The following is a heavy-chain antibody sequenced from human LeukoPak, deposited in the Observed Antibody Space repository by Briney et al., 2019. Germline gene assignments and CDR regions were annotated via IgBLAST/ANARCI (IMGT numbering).Heavy chain of an antibody. CDR1: GFTFSDYY. D-gene: IGHD5-18*01. Sequence: GGSLRLSCAASGFTFSDYYMSWVRQAPGKGLEWVSDISSSGSTIYYADSVNARFTISRDHAKNSLYLQMNSPTAEDTAIYYCARDGHSYGPDYWGQGTLVTVSS. V-gene: IGHV3-11*01. CDR2: ISSSGSTI. J-gene: IGHJ4*02. CDR3: ARDGHSYGPDY.